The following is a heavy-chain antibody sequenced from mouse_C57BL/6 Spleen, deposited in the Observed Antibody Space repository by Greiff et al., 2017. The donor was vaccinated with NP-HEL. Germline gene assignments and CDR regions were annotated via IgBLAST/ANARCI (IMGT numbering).Heavy chain of an antibody. D-gene: IGHD4-1*01. CDR1: GYTFTSYD. V-gene: IGHV1-85*01. CDR3: ARRGWDSWFAY. CDR2: IYPRDGST. Sequence: QVHVKQSGPELVKPGASVKLSCKASGYTFTSYDINWVKQRPGQGLEWIGWIYPRDGSTKYNEKFKGKATLTVDTSSSTAYMELHSLTSEDSAVYFCARRGWDSWFAYWGQGTLVTVSA. J-gene: IGHJ3*01.